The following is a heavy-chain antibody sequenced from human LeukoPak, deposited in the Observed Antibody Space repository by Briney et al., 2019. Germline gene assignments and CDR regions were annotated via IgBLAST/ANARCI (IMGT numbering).Heavy chain of an antibody. D-gene: IGHD3-22*01. V-gene: IGHV4-39*07. Sequence: SSETLSLTCTVSGGSISSSSYYWGWIRQPPGKGLEWIGSIYYSGSTYYNPSLKSRVTISVDTSKNQFFLKLSSVTAADTAVYYCARDLPPPSDSSGYADQFDYWGQGTLVTVSS. CDR3: ARDLPPPSDSSGYADQFDY. CDR1: GGSISSSSYY. CDR2: IYYSGST. J-gene: IGHJ4*02.